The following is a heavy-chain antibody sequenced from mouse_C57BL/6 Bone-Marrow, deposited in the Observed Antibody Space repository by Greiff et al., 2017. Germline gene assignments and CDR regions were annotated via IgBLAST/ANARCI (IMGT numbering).Heavy chain of an antibody. CDR1: GYTFTSYW. D-gene: IGHD2-1*01. J-gene: IGHJ2*01. V-gene: IGHV1-52*01. CDR2: IDPSDSET. CDR3: ARGGLYYGNYVYFDY. Sequence: VQLQQPGAELVRPGSSVKLSCKASGYTFTSYWMHWVKQRPIQGLEWIGNIDPSDSETHYNQKFKDKATLTVDKSSSTAYMQLSSLTSEDSAVYYCARGGLYYGNYVYFDYWGQGTTLTVSS.